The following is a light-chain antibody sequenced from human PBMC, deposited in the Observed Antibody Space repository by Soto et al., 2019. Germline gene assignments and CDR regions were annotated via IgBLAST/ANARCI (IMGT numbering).Light chain of an antibody. Sequence: DIQMTQSPSTLSASVGDRVTITCRASQNIDRWLAWYQQKPGKAPNLLIYGASNLESGVPSRFSGSGSGTEFTLTISSLRPDDFATYYCHHYNSYPWTFGQGTNVEIK. CDR3: HHYNSYPWT. CDR1: QNIDRW. J-gene: IGKJ1*01. V-gene: IGKV1-5*03. CDR2: GAS.